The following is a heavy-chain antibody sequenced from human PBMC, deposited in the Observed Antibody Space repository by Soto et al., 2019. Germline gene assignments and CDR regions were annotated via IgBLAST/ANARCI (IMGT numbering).Heavy chain of an antibody. J-gene: IGHJ4*02. CDR3: ARSSGYVPGGY. CDR2: IYHSGST. V-gene: IGHV4-61*01. CDR1: GGSVRSDSFY. D-gene: IGHD5-12*01. Sequence: SETLSLTCTVSGGSVRSDSFYWSWIRQPPGKGLEWIAFIYHSGSTNYNPSLRSRITISVDTSKNQFSLKMPSVTAADTAVYYCARSSGYVPGGYWGQGILVTVSS.